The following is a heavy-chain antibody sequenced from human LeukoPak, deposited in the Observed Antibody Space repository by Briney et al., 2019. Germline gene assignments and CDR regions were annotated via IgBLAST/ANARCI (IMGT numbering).Heavy chain of an antibody. CDR3: ARSLTRGYYYDSSGYYNWFDP. CDR2: ISAYNGNT. J-gene: IGHJ5*02. CDR1: GYTLTSYG. V-gene: IGHV1-18*01. D-gene: IGHD3-22*01. Sequence: ASVKVSCKASGYTLTSYGISWVRQAPGQGLEGMGWISAYNGNTNYAQKLQGRVTMPTDTSKSTAYTELRSLRSDDTAVYYCARSLTRGYYYDSSGYYNWFDPWGQGTLVTVSS.